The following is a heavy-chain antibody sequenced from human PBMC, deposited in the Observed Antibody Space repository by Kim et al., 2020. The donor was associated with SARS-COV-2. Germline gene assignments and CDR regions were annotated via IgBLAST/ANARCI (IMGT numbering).Heavy chain of an antibody. J-gene: IGHJ6*02. CDR2: IYSGGSST. CDR1: GFTFSSYA. D-gene: IGHD3-22*01. V-gene: IGHV3-23*03. CDR3: AKSDYYDSSGPDV. Sequence: GGSLRLSCAASGFTFSSYAMSWVRQAPGKGLEWVSVIYSGGSSTYYADSVKGRFTISRDNSKNTLYLQMNSLRAEDTAVYYCAKSDYYDSSGPDVWGQGTTVTVSS.